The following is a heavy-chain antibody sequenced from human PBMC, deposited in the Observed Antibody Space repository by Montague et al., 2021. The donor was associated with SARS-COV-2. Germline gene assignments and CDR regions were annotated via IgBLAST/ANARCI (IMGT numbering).Heavy chain of an antibody. V-gene: IGHV3-33*08. Sequence: SLRLSCAASGFTFSSFSMNWVRQAPGKGLEWVAVIWYDGSNKYYADSVKGRFTISRDDSKSTLYLQMNSLRAEDTAVYYCAREGLWGEVHAFDIWGQGTMVTVSS. J-gene: IGHJ3*02. D-gene: IGHD2-21*01. CDR1: GFTFSSFS. CDR2: IWYDGSNK. CDR3: AREGLWGEVHAFDI.